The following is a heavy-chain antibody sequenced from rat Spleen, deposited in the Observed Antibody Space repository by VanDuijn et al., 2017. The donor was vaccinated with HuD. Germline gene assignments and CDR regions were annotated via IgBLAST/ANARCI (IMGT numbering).Heavy chain of an antibody. Sequence: QVQLKESGPGLVQPSETLSLTCTVSGFSLTSYSVSWVRQVSGKGPEWMGRMWYDGDTAFNSVLKSRLSISRDNSKNQVFLKRNSLQTDDTGTYYCARDGEAVAASNWFAYWGQGTLVTVSS. CDR1: GFSLTSYS. V-gene: IGHV2-34*01. D-gene: IGHD1-2*01. CDR2: MWYDGDT. J-gene: IGHJ3*01. CDR3: ARDGEAVAASNWFAY.